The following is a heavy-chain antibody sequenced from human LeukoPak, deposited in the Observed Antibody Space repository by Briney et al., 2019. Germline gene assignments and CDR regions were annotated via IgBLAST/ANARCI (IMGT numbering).Heavy chain of an antibody. CDR3: ARVENEVVAAGTYYYYYYGMDA. J-gene: IGHJ6*02. V-gene: IGHV1-18*01. Sequence: GASVKVSCEASGYTFTSYGISWVRQAPGQGLEWMGWISAYNGNTNYAQKLQGRVTMTTDTSTSTAYMELRSLRSDDTAVYYCARVENEVVAAGTYYYYYYGMDAWGQGTTVTVSS. D-gene: IGHD2-15*01. CDR2: ISAYNGNT. CDR1: GYTFTSYG.